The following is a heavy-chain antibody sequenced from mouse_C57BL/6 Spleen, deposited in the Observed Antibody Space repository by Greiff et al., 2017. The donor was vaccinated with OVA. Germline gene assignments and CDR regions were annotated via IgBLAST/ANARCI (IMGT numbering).Heavy chain of an antibody. CDR3: ARERAYDYDVGGMDY. D-gene: IGHD2-4*01. J-gene: IGHJ4*01. CDR2: ISTGGGT. CDR1: GFSLTSYA. Sequence: QVQLKQSGPGLVAPSQSLSITCTVSGFSLTSYAISWVRQPPGQGLEWLGVISTGGGTTYNSAPKSRLSISKDNSKSQVFLKMNSLQNDDTARYYCARERAYDYDVGGMDYWGQGTSVTVSS. V-gene: IGHV2-9-1*01.